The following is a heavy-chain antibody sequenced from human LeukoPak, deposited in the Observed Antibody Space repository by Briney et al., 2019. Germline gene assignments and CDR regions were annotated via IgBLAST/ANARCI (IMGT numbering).Heavy chain of an antibody. J-gene: IGHJ6*02. Sequence: PGGSLRLSCAASGFTFSSYGMHWVRQAPGKGLEWVAVISYDGSNKYYADSVKGRFTISRDNSKNTLYLQMNSPRAEDTAVYYCAKAASESSSWYGYYYYGMDVWGQGTTVTVSS. V-gene: IGHV3-30*18. CDR1: GFTFSSYG. CDR3: AKAASESSSWYGYYYYGMDV. CDR2: ISYDGSNK. D-gene: IGHD6-13*01.